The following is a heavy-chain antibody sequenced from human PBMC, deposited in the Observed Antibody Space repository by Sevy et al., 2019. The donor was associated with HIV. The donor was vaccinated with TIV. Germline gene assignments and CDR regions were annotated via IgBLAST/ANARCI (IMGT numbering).Heavy chain of an antibody. CDR1: GFTFSDYY. Sequence: GSLRLSCAASGFTFSDYYMSWIRQAPGKGLEWVSYISSSGSTIYYADSVKGRFTISRDNAKNSLYLQMNSLRAEDTAVYYCARAPRYCSSTSCYYMDVWGKGTTVTVSS. D-gene: IGHD2-2*01. CDR2: ISSSGSTI. CDR3: ARAPRYCSSTSCYYMDV. J-gene: IGHJ6*03. V-gene: IGHV3-11*04.